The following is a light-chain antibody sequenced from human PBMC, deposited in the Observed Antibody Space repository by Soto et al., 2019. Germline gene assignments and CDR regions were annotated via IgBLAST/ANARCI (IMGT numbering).Light chain of an antibody. Sequence: QSALSHPASVSASPGQSITISCTGTSSDVGGYNYVSWYQQHPGKAPKLMIYDVSNRPSGVSNRFSGSKSGNTASLTISGLQAEDEADYYCSSYTSSSTLCVFGTGTKVTVL. J-gene: IGLJ1*01. V-gene: IGLV2-14*01. CDR2: DVS. CDR3: SSYTSSSTLCV. CDR1: SSDVGGYNY.